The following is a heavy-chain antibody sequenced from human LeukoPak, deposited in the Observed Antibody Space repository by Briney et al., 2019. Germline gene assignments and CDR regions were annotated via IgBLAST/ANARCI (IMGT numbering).Heavy chain of an antibody. J-gene: IGHJ4*02. CDR1: GGSISSYY. CDR2: IYYSGST. CDR3: ARVAVPAATFDY. V-gene: IGHV4-59*08. Sequence: SETLSLTCTVSGGSISSYYWSWIRQPPGKGLEWIGYIYYSGSTNYNPSLKSRVTISVDTSKNQFSLKLGSVTAADTAVYYCARVAVPAATFDYWGQGTLVTVSS. D-gene: IGHD2-2*01.